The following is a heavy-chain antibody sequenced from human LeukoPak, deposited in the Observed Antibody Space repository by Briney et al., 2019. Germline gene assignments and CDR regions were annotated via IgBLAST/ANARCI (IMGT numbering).Heavy chain of an antibody. CDR3: ARDPQLRYFITDFDY. CDR2: IYYSGST. J-gene: IGHJ4*02. Sequence: SETLSLTCTVSGGSISSSSYYWGWIRQPPGKGLEWIGSIYYSGSTYYNPSLKSRVTISVDTSKNQFSLKLSSVTAADTAVYYCARDPQLRYFITDFDYWGQGTLVTVSS. D-gene: IGHD3-9*01. V-gene: IGHV4-39*02. CDR1: GGSISSSSYY.